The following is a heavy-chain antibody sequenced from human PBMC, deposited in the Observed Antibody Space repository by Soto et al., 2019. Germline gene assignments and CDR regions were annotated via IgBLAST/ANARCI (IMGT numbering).Heavy chain of an antibody. V-gene: IGHV3-23*01. CDR1: GFTFSSYA. CDR3: AKYRLLTMIGYGMDV. J-gene: IGHJ6*02. D-gene: IGHD3-10*02. CDR2: ISGSGGST. Sequence: GGSLRLSCAASGFTFSSYAMCWVRQAPGKGLEWVSAISGSGGSTYYADSVKGRFTISRDNSKNTLYLQMNSLRAEDTAVYYYAKYRLLTMIGYGMDVWGQGTTVTVSS.